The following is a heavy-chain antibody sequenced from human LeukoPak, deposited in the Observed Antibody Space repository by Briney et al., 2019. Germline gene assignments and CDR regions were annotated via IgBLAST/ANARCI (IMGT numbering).Heavy chain of an antibody. CDR1: GFTVNNAW. V-gene: IGHV3-53*01. Sequence: GGSLRLSCAASGFTVNNAWMSWVRQAPGKGLEWVSLIYSGGSTYYADSVKGRFTVSRDNSKNTLYLQMNSLRAEDTAVYYCAKVASGSYYNWPFDYWGQGTLVTVSS. D-gene: IGHD1-26*01. CDR3: AKVASGSYYNWPFDY. J-gene: IGHJ4*02. CDR2: IYSGGST.